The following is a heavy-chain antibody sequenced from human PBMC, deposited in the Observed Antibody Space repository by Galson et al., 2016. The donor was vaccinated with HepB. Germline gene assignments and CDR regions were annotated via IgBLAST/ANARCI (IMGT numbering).Heavy chain of an antibody. D-gene: IGHD2-2*01. V-gene: IGHV3-33*07. J-gene: IGHJ6*02. CDR1: GFTFTRHA. CDR2: MWPDGSGI. CDR3: ARASFYAKDV. Sequence: SLRLSCAASGFTFTRHAMYWVRQAPGKGLEWVAIMWPDGSGIYYADSVKGRFAISRDNFKNKPYLQMGSLRAEDKAVYYCARASFYAKDVWGQGTTVTVSS.